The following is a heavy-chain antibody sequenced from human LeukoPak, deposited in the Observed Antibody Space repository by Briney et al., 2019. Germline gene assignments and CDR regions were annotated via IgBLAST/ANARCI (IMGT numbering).Heavy chain of an antibody. CDR1: GFTFSTYT. V-gene: IGHV3-23*01. CDR3: AKDQLSGFPRYYGMDV. Sequence: GGSLRLSCAASGFTFSTYTMAWVRQAPGGGLEWVSGISGDGYSTYYADSVKGRFTISRDNSKNTLYLQMNSLRAEDTAVYYCAKDQLSGFPRYYGMDVWGQGTTVTVSS. D-gene: IGHD3-16*02. J-gene: IGHJ6*02. CDR2: ISGDGYST.